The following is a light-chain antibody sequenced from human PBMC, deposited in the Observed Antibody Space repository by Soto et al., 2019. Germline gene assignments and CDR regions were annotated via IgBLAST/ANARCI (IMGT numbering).Light chain of an antibody. J-gene: IGLJ3*02. CDR3: QVWDSSSDHPGV. CDR2: YDR. V-gene: IGLV3-21*04. CDR1: NIGSKR. Sequence: SYELTQPPSVSVAPGKTARITCGGNNIGSKRVHWYQQKPGQAPVLVIYYDRDRPSGIPERFSGSNSGNTATLTISRVEAGDEADYYCQVWDSSSDHPGVFGGGTKLTVL.